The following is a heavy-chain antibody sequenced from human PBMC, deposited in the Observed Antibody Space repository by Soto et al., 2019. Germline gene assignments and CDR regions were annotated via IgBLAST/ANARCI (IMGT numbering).Heavy chain of an antibody. CDR3: ARFVMVRNYYMDV. CDR2: INHSGST. V-gene: IGHV4-34*01. Sequence: SETLSLTCAVYGGSFSGDYWSWIRQPPGKGLEWIGEINHSGSTNYNPSLKSRVTISVDTSKNQFSLKLSSVTAADTAVYYCARFVMVRNYYMDVWGKGTTVTVSS. D-gene: IGHD3-10*01. CDR1: GGSFSGDY. J-gene: IGHJ6*03.